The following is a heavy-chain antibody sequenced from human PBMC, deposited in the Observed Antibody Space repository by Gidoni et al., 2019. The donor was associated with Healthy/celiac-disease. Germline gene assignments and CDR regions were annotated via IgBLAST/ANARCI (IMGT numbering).Heavy chain of an antibody. CDR1: GFTFSSYG. Sequence: QVQLVESGGGVVQPGRSLRLSCAASGFTFSSYGMHWVRQAPGKGLEWVAVIWYDGSNKYYADSVKCRFTISRDNSKNTLYLQMNSLRAEDTAVYYCARDRNRARDIDYWGQGTLVTVSS. CDR3: ARDRNRARDIDY. J-gene: IGHJ4*02. V-gene: IGHV3-33*01. CDR2: IWYDGSNK. D-gene: IGHD3-10*01.